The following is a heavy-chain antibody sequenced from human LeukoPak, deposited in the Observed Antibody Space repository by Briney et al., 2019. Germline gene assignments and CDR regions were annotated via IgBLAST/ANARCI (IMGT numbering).Heavy chain of an antibody. V-gene: IGHV4-59*01. D-gene: IGHD3-9*01. CDR1: GGSFSTYY. CDR2: IYYSGST. CDR3: ARVAPPDYDILTGFDY. J-gene: IGHJ4*02. Sequence: SETLSLTCTVTGGSFSTYYWSWIRQPPGKGLEWIGYIYYSGSTNYNPSLKSRVTISVDTSKNQFSLKLSSVTAADTAVYYCARVAPPDYDILTGFDYWGQGTLVTVSS.